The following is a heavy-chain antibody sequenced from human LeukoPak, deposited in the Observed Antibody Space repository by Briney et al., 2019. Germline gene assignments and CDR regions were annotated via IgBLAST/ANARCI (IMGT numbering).Heavy chain of an antibody. CDR2: IYTSGTT. D-gene: IGHD3-22*01. J-gene: IGHJ5*02. CDR1: GGSISSGDYY. V-gene: IGHV4-61*02. CDR3: ASIYYYDSAPFDP. Sequence: SETLSLTCTVSGGSISSGDYYWNWIRQPGGKGLEWIGRIYTSGTTNYNPSLKSRVTISLDTSKNQFSLKLSSVTAADTAVYYCASIYYYDSAPFDPWGQGTLVTVSS.